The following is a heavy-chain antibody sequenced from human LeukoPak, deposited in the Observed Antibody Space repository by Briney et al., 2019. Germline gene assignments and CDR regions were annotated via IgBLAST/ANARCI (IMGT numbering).Heavy chain of an antibody. Sequence: GGSLRLSCAASGFTFDDYAMHWVRQAPGKGLEWVSLISWDGGSTYYADSVKGRFTISRDNSKNSLYLQMNSLRAEDTALYYCAKDLDYVLPYGMDVWGQGTTVTVSS. V-gene: IGHV3-43D*03. CDR2: ISWDGGST. D-gene: IGHD4-17*01. CDR1: GFTFDDYA. CDR3: AKDLDYVLPYGMDV. J-gene: IGHJ6*02.